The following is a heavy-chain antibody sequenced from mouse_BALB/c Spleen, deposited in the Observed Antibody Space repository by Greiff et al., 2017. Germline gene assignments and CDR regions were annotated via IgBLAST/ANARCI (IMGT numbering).Heavy chain of an antibody. D-gene: IGHD2-3*01. CDR3: ARVRDGYYLYYAMDY. Sequence: VKLMESGPGLVAPSQSLSITCTVSGFSLTSYGVHWVRQPPGKGLEWLGVIWAGGSTNYNSALMSRLSISKDNSKSQVFLKMNSLQTDDTAMYYCARVRDGYYLYYAMDYWGQGTSVTVSS. V-gene: IGHV2-9*02. CDR2: IWAGGST. CDR1: GFSLTSYG. J-gene: IGHJ4*01.